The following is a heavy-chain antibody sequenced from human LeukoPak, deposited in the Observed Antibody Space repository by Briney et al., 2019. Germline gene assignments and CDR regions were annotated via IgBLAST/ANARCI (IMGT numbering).Heavy chain of an antibody. V-gene: IGHV3-30-3*01. D-gene: IGHD4-17*01. CDR3: ARKAGYGDYENGMDV. J-gene: IGHJ6*02. CDR1: GFTFSSYA. Sequence: GGSLRLSCAASGFTFSSYAMHWVRQAPGKGLEWVAVISYDGSNKYYADSVKGRFTISRDNSKNTLYLQKNSLRAEDAAVYYCARKAGYGDYENGMDVWGQGTTVTVSS. CDR2: ISYDGSNK.